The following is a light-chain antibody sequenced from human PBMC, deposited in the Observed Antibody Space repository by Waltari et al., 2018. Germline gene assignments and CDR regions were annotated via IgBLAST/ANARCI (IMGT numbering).Light chain of an antibody. CDR1: SGNSTNI. CDR3: ETGGHGTWV. Sequence: QLVLTQSPSASASLGASVKLTCTLDSGNSTNIVAWLQQHPEKGPRYLRKVNSDCSHTKGDDIPDLFSGSSSGAERYLPISSVQSEDEADYYCETGGHGTWVFGGGTKLTVL. J-gene: IGLJ3*02. CDR2: VNSDCSH. V-gene: IGLV4-69*02.